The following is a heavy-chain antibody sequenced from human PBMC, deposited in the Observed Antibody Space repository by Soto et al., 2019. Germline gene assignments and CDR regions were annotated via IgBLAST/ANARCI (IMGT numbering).Heavy chain of an antibody. J-gene: IGHJ4*02. CDR2: ISYDGSNK. D-gene: IGHD2-21*02. CDR3: YEEHTYPIVVTAICPLDY. V-gene: IGHV3-30*03. CDR1: GFTFRSYG. Sequence: GGSLSLSFAASGFTFRSYGMHWVRQAPGKGLGLVAVISYDGSNKYYEDSVKGRLTISRDDSNTTRYMQMKSLRAADTAVYYCYEEHTYPIVVTAICPLDYRGQGTLVTVYS.